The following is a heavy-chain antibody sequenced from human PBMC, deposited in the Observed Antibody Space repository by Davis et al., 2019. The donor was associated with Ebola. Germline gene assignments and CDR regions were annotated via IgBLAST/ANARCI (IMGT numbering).Heavy chain of an antibody. CDR3: TRRPHRYSSVDY. D-gene: IGHD3-16*02. Sequence: GESLKISCKGSGYSFTSYWISWVRQMPRKGLEWMGRIDPSDSSTNYSPSFQGHVTISADYSLRTAYLQWSSLKASDNAIYYCTRRPHRYSSVDYWGQGTQVTVSS. CDR1: GYSFTSYW. CDR2: IDPSDSST. J-gene: IGHJ4*02. V-gene: IGHV5-10-1*01.